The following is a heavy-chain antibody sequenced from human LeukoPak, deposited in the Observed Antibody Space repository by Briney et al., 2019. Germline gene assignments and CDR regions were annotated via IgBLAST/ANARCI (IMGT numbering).Heavy chain of an antibody. D-gene: IGHD3-10*01. V-gene: IGHV3-7*03. Sequence: GGSLRLSCAASGFTFSSYWMSWVRQAPGKGLGWVANIKQDGSEKYYVDSVKGRFTISRDNAKNSLYLQMNSLRAEDTAVYYCAREKGVLLWFGELPHFDYWGQGTLVTVSS. CDR3: AREKGVLLWFGELPHFDY. CDR2: IKQDGSEK. CDR1: GFTFSSYW. J-gene: IGHJ4*02.